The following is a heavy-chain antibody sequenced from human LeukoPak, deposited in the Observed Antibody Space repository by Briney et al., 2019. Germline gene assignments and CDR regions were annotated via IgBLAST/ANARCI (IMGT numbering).Heavy chain of an antibody. V-gene: IGHV3-30*18. Sequence: GGSLRLSCSGSGFTFSNYVMSWVRQAPGKGLEWVAVISYDGSNKYYADSVKGRFTISRDNSKNTLYLQMNSLRAEDTAVYYCAKDPREAAEYYFDYWGQGTLVTVSS. J-gene: IGHJ4*02. D-gene: IGHD1-26*01. CDR2: ISYDGSNK. CDR3: AKDPREAAEYYFDY. CDR1: GFTFSNYV.